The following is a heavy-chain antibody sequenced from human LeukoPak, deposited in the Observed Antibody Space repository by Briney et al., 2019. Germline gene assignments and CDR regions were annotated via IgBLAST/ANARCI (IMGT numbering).Heavy chain of an antibody. V-gene: IGHV1-2*02. CDR2: INPNSGGT. J-gene: IGHJ4*02. Sequence: ASVKVSCKASGYTFTSYGISWVRQAPGQGLEWMGWINPNSGGTNYAQKFQGRVTVTRDTSISTAYMELSRLRSDDTAVYYCARAETLTSAADYWGQGTLVTVSS. CDR3: ARAETLTSAADY. CDR1: GYTFTSYG. D-gene: IGHD2-2*01.